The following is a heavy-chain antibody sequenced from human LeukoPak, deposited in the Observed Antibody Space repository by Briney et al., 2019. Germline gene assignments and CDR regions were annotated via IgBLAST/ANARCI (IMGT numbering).Heavy chain of an antibody. CDR1: GFAVSSNY. Sequence: GGSLRLSCAASGFAVSSNYMSWVRQAPGKGLEWVSVIYDGGSTYYADSVKGRFTISRDNAKNTLYLQMNSLRAEDTAVYYCARVLGATGAFDIWGQGTMVTVSS. CDR3: ARVLGATGAFDI. CDR2: IYDGGST. J-gene: IGHJ3*02. V-gene: IGHV3-53*01. D-gene: IGHD3-3*02.